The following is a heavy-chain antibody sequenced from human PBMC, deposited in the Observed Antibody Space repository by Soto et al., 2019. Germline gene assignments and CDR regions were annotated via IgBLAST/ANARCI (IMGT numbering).Heavy chain of an antibody. CDR2: ISYDGSNK. Sequence: GGSLRLPCAASGFTFSSYGMHWVRQAPGKGLEWVAVISYDGSNKYYADSVRGRFTISRDNSKNTLYLQMNSLRAEDTAVYYCAKEGGIAVAGKAGYYYYYGMDVWGQGTTVTVSS. D-gene: IGHD6-19*01. J-gene: IGHJ6*02. CDR3: AKEGGIAVAGKAGYYYYYGMDV. V-gene: IGHV3-30*18. CDR1: GFTFSSYG.